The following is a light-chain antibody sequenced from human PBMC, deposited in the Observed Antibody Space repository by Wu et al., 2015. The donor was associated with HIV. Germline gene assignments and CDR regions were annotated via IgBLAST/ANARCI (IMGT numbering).Light chain of an antibody. J-gene: IGKJ2*03. CDR3: QHYNNWPSYS. CDR1: QSVTSN. Sequence: EIVMTQYPPTLSVSPGERATLSCRASQSVTSNLAWYQQRPGQAPRLLIFGASTRATGIPARFSGSRSGTEFTLTISSLQSEDFAVYYCQHYNNWPSYSFGQGTKLEIK. V-gene: IGKV3-15*01. CDR2: GAS.